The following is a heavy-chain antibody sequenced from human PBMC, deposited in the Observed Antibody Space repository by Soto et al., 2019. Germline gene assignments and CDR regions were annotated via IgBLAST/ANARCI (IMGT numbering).Heavy chain of an antibody. Sequence: LRLSCAASGFSSSSYEMNWVRQAPGKGLEWVSYISSGGTNIYYADSVKGRFTISRDNSKNTLYLQMSSLRAEDTAVYYCVKDGSSGWPYYYGMDVWGQGTTVTVSS. CDR3: VKDGSSGWPYYYGMDV. V-gene: IGHV3-48*03. J-gene: IGHJ6*02. D-gene: IGHD6-19*01. CDR1: GFSSSSYE. CDR2: ISSGGTNI.